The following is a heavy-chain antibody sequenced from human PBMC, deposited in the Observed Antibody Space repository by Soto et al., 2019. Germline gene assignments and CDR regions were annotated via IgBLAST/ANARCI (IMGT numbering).Heavy chain of an antibody. V-gene: IGHV3-48*03. J-gene: IGHJ4*02. Sequence: GGSLRLSCVASGFSFSSYEMSWVRQAPGKGLEWISYISSSGNNIYYADSVKGRFTISRANAKNSLYLQMNSLRAEDTAVYYCARLIGFSPDYWGQGTLVTVSS. CDR2: ISSSGNNI. CDR3: ARLIGFSPDY. D-gene: IGHD3-9*01. CDR1: GFSFSSYE.